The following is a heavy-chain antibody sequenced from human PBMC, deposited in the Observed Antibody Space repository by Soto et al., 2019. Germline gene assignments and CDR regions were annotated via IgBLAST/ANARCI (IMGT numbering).Heavy chain of an antibody. V-gene: IGHV4-30-2*01. CDR1: GGSISSGGYS. CDR3: AKLPTRGLRLGELSLYRGGRYSYHMDL. D-gene: IGHD3-16*02. Sequence: SETLSLTCAVSGGSISSGGYSWSWIRQPPGKGLEWIGYIYHSGSTYYNPSLKSRVTISVDRSKNQFSLKLSSLRSEDTAVYYCAKLPTRGLRLGELSLYRGGRYSYHMDLWGQGTTVTVSS. CDR2: IYHSGST. J-gene: IGHJ6*02.